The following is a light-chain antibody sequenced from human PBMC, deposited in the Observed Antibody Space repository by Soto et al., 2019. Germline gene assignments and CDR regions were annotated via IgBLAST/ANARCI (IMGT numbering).Light chain of an antibody. V-gene: IGKV3-20*01. CDR2: AAS. Sequence: EIVLTQSPGTLSLSPGERATLSCRASQSVRSSHLAWYQQKPGQTPRLLIYAASSRATGIPDRFSGSGSGTDFTVSIGQLEPEDGAVYYCQQYGSPWTLGGGTKVEIK. CDR1: QSVRSSH. J-gene: IGKJ1*01. CDR3: QQYGSPWT.